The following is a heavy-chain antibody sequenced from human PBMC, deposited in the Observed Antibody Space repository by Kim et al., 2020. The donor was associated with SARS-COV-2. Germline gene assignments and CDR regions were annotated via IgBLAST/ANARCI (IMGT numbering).Heavy chain of an antibody. J-gene: IGHJ6*02. V-gene: IGHV1-69*13. CDR1: GGTFSSYA. Sequence: SVKVSCKASGGTFSSYAISWVRQAPGQGLEWMGGIIPIFGTANYAQKFQGRVTITADESTSTAYMELSSLRSEDTAVYYCARAGGVSGYDIDYYYGMDVWGQGTTVTVSS. CDR2: IIPIFGTA. D-gene: IGHD5-12*01. CDR3: ARAGGVSGYDIDYYYGMDV.